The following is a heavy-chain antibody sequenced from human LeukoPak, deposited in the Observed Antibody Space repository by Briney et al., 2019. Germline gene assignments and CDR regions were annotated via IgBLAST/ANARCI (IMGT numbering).Heavy chain of an antibody. Sequence: GGSLRLSCAASRLTFRDFSMTWVRQAPGKGLEWVSAISGSGGSTYYADSVKGRFTISRDNSKNTLYLQMNSLRAEDTAVYYCAKTVDIVVVPAAILGAFDIWGQGTMVTVSS. J-gene: IGHJ3*02. D-gene: IGHD2-2*02. CDR2: ISGSGGST. V-gene: IGHV3-23*01. CDR3: AKTVDIVVVPAAILGAFDI. CDR1: RLTFRDFS.